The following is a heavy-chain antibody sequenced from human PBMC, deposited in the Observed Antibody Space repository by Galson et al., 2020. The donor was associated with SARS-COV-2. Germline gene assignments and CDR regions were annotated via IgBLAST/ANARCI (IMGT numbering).Heavy chain of an antibody. J-gene: IGHJ6*02. Sequence: NSGESLRLSCAASGFPFSTYSMNWFRLAPGKGLEWVSSISTSSSYTYYVASVKGRFSISRDNPRNSLYLKMNSLRAEDTAVYYCARDEGIRGYNYGRLYYGMDVWGQGTTVTVSS. CDR2: ISTSSSYT. CDR3: ARDEGIRGYNYGRLYYGMDV. CDR1: GFPFSTYS. D-gene: IGHD5-18*01. V-gene: IGHV3-21*01.